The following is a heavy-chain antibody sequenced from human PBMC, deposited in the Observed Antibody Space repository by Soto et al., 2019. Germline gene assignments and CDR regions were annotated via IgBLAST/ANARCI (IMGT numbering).Heavy chain of an antibody. D-gene: IGHD6-6*01. Sequence: ASETLSLTCTVSGGSIRSADYYWTWIRQPPGEGLEWIGYIYYTGRTLYNPSLKSRVTISIDTSKNQFSLRLSSVSAADTAVYYCARELSNSPDYFDGWGQGNLVTVSS. V-gene: IGHV4-30-4*01. CDR3: ARELSNSPDYFDG. CDR1: GGSIRSADYY. CDR2: IYYTGRT. J-gene: IGHJ4*02.